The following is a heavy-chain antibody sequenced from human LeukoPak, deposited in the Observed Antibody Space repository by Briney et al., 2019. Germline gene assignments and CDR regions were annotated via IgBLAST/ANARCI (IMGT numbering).Heavy chain of an antibody. V-gene: IGHV4-59*01. CDR1: GGSISSYY. Sequence: SETLSLTCTVSGGSISSYYWSWIRQPPGKGLEWIGYIYYSGSTNYNPSLESRVTISVDTSKNQFSLKLSSVTAADTAVYYCARVRYYYDSSGYRIIWFDPWGQGTLVTVSS. CDR2: IYYSGST. D-gene: IGHD3-22*01. J-gene: IGHJ5*02. CDR3: ARVRYYYDSSGYRIIWFDP.